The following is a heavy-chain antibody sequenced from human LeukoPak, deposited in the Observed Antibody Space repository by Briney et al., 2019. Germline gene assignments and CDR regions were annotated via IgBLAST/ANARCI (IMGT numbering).Heavy chain of an antibody. V-gene: IGHV3-23*01. D-gene: IGHD5-24*01. J-gene: IGHJ4*02. CDR2: ISGSGGST. CDR3: AKVGMATTTASADY. CDR1: GFTFSSYA. Sequence: HSGGSLRLSCAASGFTFSSYAMTWVRQAPGKGLEWVSAISGSGGSTYYADSVKGRFTISRDNSKNTLYLQMNSLRAEDTAVYYCAKVGMATTTASADYWGQGTLVTVSS.